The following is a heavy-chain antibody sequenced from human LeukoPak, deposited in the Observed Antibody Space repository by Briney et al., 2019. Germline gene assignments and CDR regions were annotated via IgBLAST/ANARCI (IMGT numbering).Heavy chain of an antibody. V-gene: IGHV3-15*01. CDR3: ATDFKEGYVGS. CDR2: IITETGGGTT. CDR1: GFTFRNVW. D-gene: IGHD5-24*01. Sequence: GGSLRLSCVASGFTFRNVWMIWVRQIPGKGLEGVGRIITETGGGTTEYAPPVKGRFTISRDDSKNTVFLQMDSLKIDDTGVYFRATDFKEGYVGSWGHGTVVTVSS. J-gene: IGHJ5*01.